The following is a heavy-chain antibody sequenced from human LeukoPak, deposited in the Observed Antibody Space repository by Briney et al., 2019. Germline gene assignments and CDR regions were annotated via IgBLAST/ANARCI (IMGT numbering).Heavy chain of an antibody. CDR2: ISYDGNTI. CDR3: AKDLSVVGAHDSFDV. J-gene: IGHJ3*01. CDR1: GFSFSRYG. V-gene: IGHV3-30*18. Sequence: PGGSLRLSCAASGFSFSRYGMHWVRQAPGKGLDWLTGISYDGNTIYYADSVKGRFTISRENSKNTLYLQMNSLRIEDKAVYYCAKDLSVVGAHDSFDVWGQGTMVTVSS. D-gene: IGHD1-26*01.